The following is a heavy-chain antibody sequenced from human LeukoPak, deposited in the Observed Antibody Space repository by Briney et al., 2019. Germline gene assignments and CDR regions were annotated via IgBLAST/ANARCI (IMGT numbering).Heavy chain of an antibody. J-gene: IGHJ4*02. V-gene: IGHV4-4*07. D-gene: IGHD3-22*01. Sequence: PSETLSLTCTVSGGSISSYYWSWIRQPAGKGLEWIGRLYTSGSINYNPSLKSRVTMSVDTSKNQFSLKLTSMTAADTAVYYCARGGSSGYYYGWGQGTLVTVSS. CDR3: ARGGSSGYYYG. CDR1: GGSISSYY. CDR2: LYTSGSI.